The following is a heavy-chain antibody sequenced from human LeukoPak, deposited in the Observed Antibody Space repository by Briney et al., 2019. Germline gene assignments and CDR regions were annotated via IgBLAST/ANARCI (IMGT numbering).Heavy chain of an antibody. V-gene: IGHV4-4*07. CDR2: IYTSGST. Sequence: SETLSLTCTVSGGSISTYYRSWIRPPDGRGLEWIGRIYTSGSTNYNPSLKSRVTMSVDTSKNQFSLKLSSVTAADTAVYYCARDFTMVRGARGLNWFDPWGQRTLVTASS. CDR1: GGSISTYY. J-gene: IGHJ5*02. CDR3: ARDFTMVRGARGLNWFDP. D-gene: IGHD3-10*01.